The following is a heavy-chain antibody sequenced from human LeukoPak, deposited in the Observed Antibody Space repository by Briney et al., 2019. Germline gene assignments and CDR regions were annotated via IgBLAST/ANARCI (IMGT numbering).Heavy chain of an antibody. Sequence: SETLSRTGAGYGVSVSGYYWRWLRQPPGKGLEWIGEINHSGSTNYSPSLKSRVTISVDTAKNEFSVKVSSVTAADAAVYYCARGRRYSSGWYNCGQGTLVTVSS. D-gene: IGHD6-19*01. J-gene: IGHJ4*02. CDR2: INHSGST. V-gene: IGHV4-34*01. CDR1: GVSVSGYY. CDR3: ARGRRYSSGWYN.